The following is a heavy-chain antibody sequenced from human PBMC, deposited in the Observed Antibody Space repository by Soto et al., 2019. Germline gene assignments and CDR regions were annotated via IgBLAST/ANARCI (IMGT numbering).Heavy chain of an antibody. CDR2: INPSGGST. J-gene: IGHJ6*02. D-gene: IGHD1-7*01. CDR3: AREDGTTEEYGMDV. CDR1: GYTFINYY. V-gene: IGHV1-46*01. Sequence: QVQLVQSGAEVKKPGASVKVSCRTSGYTFINYYIHWVRQAPGQGLEWLGRINPSGGSTSYAQKFKGRVTMTRDTSTRTVYMELSSLRSEDTAVYYCAREDGTTEEYGMDVWGQGTTVTVSS.